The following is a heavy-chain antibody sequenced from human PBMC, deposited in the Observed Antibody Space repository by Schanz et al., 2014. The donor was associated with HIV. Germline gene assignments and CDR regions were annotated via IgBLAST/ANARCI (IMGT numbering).Heavy chain of an antibody. CDR2: INPDNAGT. D-gene: IGHD3-10*01. Sequence: QVHLEQSGAEVRKPGSSMKVSCKTSGGSFIDHAISWVRQAPGQGLEWMGWINPDNAGTNYAQKFQGRVTMTRDTSISTAFMELSRLRSEDTAVYYCASEGGMTMVVGWRYGMDVWGQGTTVTVSS. CDR1: GGSFIDHA. CDR3: ASEGGMTMVVGWRYGMDV. J-gene: IGHJ6*02. V-gene: IGHV1-2*02.